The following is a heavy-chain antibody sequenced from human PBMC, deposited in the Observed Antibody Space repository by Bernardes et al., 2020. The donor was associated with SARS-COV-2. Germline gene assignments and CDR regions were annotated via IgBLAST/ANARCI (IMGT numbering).Heavy chain of an antibody. CDR1: GGSISSGSYY. D-gene: IGHD3-9*01. Sequence: SDTLSLTCTVSGGSISSGSYYWSWIRQPAGKGLEWIGRIYTSGSTNYNPSLKSRVTISVDTSKNQFSLKLSSVTAADTAVYYCARSPFEFRAANYGMDVWGQGTTVTVSS. V-gene: IGHV4-61*02. J-gene: IGHJ6*02. CDR2: IYTSGST. CDR3: ARSPFEFRAANYGMDV.